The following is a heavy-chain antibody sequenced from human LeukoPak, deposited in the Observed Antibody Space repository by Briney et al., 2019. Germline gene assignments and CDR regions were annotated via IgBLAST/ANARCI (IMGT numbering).Heavy chain of an antibody. V-gene: IGHV1-69*13. CDR2: IIPIFGTA. CDR3: ARDQIGYCTNGVCPFDY. D-gene: IGHD2-8*01. Sequence: SVKVSCKASGYTFTSYYMHWVRQAPGQGLEWMGGIIPIFGTANYAQKFQGRVTITADESTSTAYMELSSLRSEDTAVYYCARDQIGYCTNGVCPFDYWGQGTLVTVSS. J-gene: IGHJ4*02. CDR1: GYTFTSYY.